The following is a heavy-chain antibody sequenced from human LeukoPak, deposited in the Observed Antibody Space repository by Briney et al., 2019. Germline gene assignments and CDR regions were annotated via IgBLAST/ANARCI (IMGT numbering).Heavy chain of an antibody. J-gene: IGHJ4*02. D-gene: IGHD4-23*01. V-gene: IGHV4-59*01. CDR2: IYYSGSN. CDR1: GGPISRYY. Sequence: SDTLSLTHTVSGGPISRYYWSWIRHPPRKALEEVGDIYYSGSNNYNPSRKSRVTISVDTSKSQFSLKLSSVTAADTAVYYCAREVGGNPSGWGQGTLVTVSS. CDR3: AREVGGNPSG.